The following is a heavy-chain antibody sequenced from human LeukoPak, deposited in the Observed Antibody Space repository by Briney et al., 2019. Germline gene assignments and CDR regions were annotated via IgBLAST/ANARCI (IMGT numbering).Heavy chain of an antibody. CDR2: INHSGST. D-gene: IGHD3-22*01. Sequence: SETLSLTCAVYGGSFSGYHWSWIRQPPGKGLEWIGEINHSGSTNYNPSLKSRVTISVDTSKNQFSLKLSSVTAADTAVYYCARRGYYDSSGAFDYWGQGTLVTVSS. V-gene: IGHV4-34*01. J-gene: IGHJ4*02. CDR3: ARRGYYDSSGAFDY. CDR1: GGSFSGYH.